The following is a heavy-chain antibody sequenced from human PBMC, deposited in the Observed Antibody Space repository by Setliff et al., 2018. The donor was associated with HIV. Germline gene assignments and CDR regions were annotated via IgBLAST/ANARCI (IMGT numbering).Heavy chain of an antibody. CDR3: ARYRRGAEWFDP. D-gene: IGHD1-26*01. J-gene: IGHJ5*02. Sequence: SETLSLTCTVSGGSISSYDYNWGWIRQPPGKGLGWIANIYYTGRTYYNPSLKSRVTISVDTSKNQFSLKVTSLTAADTAVYYCARYRRGAEWFDPWGQGTLVTVSS. CDR1: GGSISSYDYN. CDR2: IYYTGRT. V-gene: IGHV4-39*01.